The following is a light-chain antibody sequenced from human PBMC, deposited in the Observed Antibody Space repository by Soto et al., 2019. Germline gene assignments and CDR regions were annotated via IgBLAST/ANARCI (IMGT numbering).Light chain of an antibody. J-gene: IGKJ3*01. CDR1: QSVNLN. Sequence: EIMMTQSPGTLSVSPGEGATLSCTASQSVNLNLAWYQQKPDQHPRLLLYGASTRATGIPVSFRGSGSGTEFTLTISSLQSEDSAVYYCHRYNAWPRGTFGPGTKVEIK. CDR2: GAS. CDR3: HRYNAWPRGT. V-gene: IGKV3-15*01.